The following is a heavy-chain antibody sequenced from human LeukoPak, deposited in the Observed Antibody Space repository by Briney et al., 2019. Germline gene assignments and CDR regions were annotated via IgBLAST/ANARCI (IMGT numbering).Heavy chain of an antibody. J-gene: IGHJ1*01. CDR1: GFTFSSYS. D-gene: IGHD6-19*01. Sequence: GGSLRLSCAASGFTFSSYSMHWVRQAPGKGLEWVAVISYDGSNKYYADSVKGRFTISRDNSKNTLYLQMNSLRAEDTAVYYCAKAPSSGWYFQHWGQGTLVTVSS. CDR2: ISYDGSNK. V-gene: IGHV3-30*18. CDR3: AKAPSSGWYFQH.